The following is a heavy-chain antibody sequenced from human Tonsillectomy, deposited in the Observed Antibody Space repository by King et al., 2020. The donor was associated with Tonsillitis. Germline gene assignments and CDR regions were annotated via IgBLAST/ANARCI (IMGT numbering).Heavy chain of an antibody. CDR2: IIPIFGTA. J-gene: IGHJ3*01. D-gene: IGHD3-22*01. V-gene: IGHV1-69*01. CDR1: GGTFSSYA. Sequence: QLVQSGAEVKKPGSSVKVSCKASGGTFSSYALSWVRQTPGQGLEWMGGIIPIFGTANYAQKFQGRVTITADESTSTAYMELRSLTSEDTAVYYCARDYRDYYDSSGFQGAFDFWGQGTMVTVSS. CDR3: ARDYRDYYDSSGFQGAFDF.